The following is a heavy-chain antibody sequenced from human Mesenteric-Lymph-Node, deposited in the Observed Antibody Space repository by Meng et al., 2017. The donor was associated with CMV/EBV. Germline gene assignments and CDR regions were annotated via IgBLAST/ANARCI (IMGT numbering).Heavy chain of an antibody. CDR3: AKDLGQWTDY. D-gene: IGHD6-19*01. CDR2: IYSGGTT. CDR1: GFSVSSNH. Sequence: GESLKISCAASGFSVSSNHMSWVRQAPGKGLECVSIIYSGGTTYYEDSVKGRFTISRDDSKNMVYLQMNSLRDEDTAVYYCAKDLGQWTDYWGQGTLVTVSS. J-gene: IGHJ4*02. V-gene: IGHV3-53*05.